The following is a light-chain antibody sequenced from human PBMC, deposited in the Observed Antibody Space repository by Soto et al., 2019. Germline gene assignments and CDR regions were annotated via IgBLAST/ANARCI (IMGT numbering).Light chain of an antibody. CDR3: QQADSFPLT. V-gene: IGKV1-12*01. Sequence: DIQMTQSPSSVSASVGDRVTITCRASQGISSWLAWYQHKPGKAPNLLIYTASILQSGVPSRFSGSGSGTDFTLTISNLQPEDFATYYCQQADSFPLTLGGRTKVEIK. CDR1: QGISSW. CDR2: TAS. J-gene: IGKJ4*01.